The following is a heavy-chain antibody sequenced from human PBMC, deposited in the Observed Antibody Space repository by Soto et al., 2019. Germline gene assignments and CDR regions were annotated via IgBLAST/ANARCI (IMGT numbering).Heavy chain of an antibody. J-gene: IGHJ4*02. CDR1: GGSITYYH. CDR2: IYSSGST. CDR3: ARARFGETLLFDS. V-gene: IGHV4-4*07. Sequence: WETLSLTCTVSGGSITYYHWSWIRQPAGKGLEWIGRIYSSGSTSYNPSLKSRVTMSVDTSKNKFSLNLNSVTAADTAVYYCARARFGETLLFDSWGQGALVTVSS. D-gene: IGHD3-10*02.